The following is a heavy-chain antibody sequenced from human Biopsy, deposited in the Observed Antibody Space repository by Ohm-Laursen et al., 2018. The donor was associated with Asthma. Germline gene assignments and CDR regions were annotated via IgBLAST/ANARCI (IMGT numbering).Heavy chain of an antibody. J-gene: IGHJ6*02. CDR3: ARDRSYSGSAGFGHYYGMDV. D-gene: IGHD5-12*01. V-gene: IGHV4-31*11. CDR2: IYYSGST. Sequence: SETLSLTCVVSGDSISSRGGHYWSWIRQHPGKGLEWIGYIYYSGSTYYNPSLKSRVTISVDASKNQFSLKVRSVTAAGTAVYYCARDRSYSGSAGFGHYYGMDVWGQGTTVTVSS. CDR1: GDSISSRGGHY.